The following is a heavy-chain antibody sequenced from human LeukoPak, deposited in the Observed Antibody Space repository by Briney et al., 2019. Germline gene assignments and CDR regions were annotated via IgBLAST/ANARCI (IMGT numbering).Heavy chain of an antibody. V-gene: IGHV4-61*02. J-gene: IGHJ5*02. CDR1: GGSISSGSYY. Sequence: PSQTLSLTCTVSGGSISSGSYYWSWIRQPAGKGLEYIGRMYTTGSTNYNPSLKSRVTISVDTSKNRFSLKLTSVTAADTAVYYCARDQGPRGEWFDPWGQGTLVTVSS. CDR2: MYTTGST. D-gene: IGHD3-16*01. CDR3: ARDQGPRGEWFDP.